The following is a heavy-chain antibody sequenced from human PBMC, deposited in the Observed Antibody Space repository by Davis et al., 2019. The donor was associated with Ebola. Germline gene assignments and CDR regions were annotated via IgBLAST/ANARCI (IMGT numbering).Heavy chain of an antibody. CDR3: ARANRSREYCSSTSCYAYYYYGMDV. V-gene: IGHV4-59*01. Sequence: MPSETLSLTCTVSGGSISSYYWSWIRQPPGKGLEWIGYIYYSGSTNYNPSLKSRVTISVDTSKNQFSLKLSSVTAADTAVYYCARANRSREYCSSTSCYAYYYYGMDVWGQGTTVTVSS. CDR2: IYYSGST. D-gene: IGHD2-2*01. CDR1: GGSISSYY. J-gene: IGHJ6*02.